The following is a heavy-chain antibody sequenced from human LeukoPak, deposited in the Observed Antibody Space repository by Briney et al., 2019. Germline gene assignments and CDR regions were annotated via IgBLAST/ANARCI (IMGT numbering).Heavy chain of an antibody. V-gene: IGHV1-2*02. CDR1: GCTFTGYY. D-gene: IGHD3-9*01. CDR3: ARLTGYYGGLDY. CDR2: INPNSGGT. Sequence: GASVKVSCKASGCTFTGYYMQWVRQAPGQGLEWMGWINPNSGGTNYAQKFQGRVTMTRDTASSTAYMELNMLTSDDTAVYYCARLTGYYGGLDYWGQGTLVTVSS. J-gene: IGHJ4*02.